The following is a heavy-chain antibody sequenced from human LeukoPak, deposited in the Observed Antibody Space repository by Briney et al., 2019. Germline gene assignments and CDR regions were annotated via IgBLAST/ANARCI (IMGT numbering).Heavy chain of an antibody. CDR3: ARRDWGLYYYYYMDV. D-gene: IGHD3/OR15-3a*01. V-gene: IGHV4-34*01. CDR1: GGSFSGYY. CDR2: INHSGST. J-gene: IGHJ6*03. Sequence: SETLSLTCAVYGGSFSGYYWSWIRQPPGKGLEWIGEINHSGSTNYNPSLKSRVTISVGTSKNQFSLKLSSVTAADTAVYYCARRDWGLYYYYYMDVWGRGTTVTVSS.